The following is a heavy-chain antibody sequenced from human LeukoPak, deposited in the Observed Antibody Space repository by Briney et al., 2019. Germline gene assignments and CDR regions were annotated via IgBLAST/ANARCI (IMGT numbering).Heavy chain of an antibody. CDR3: ARDRIPTYYYGMDV. CDR2: IWYDGSNK. V-gene: IGHV3-33*01. J-gene: IGHJ6*02. Sequence: PGRSLRLSCAASGFTFSSYGMHWVRQAPGKGLEWVAVIWYDGSNKYYADSVKGRSTISRDNSKNTLYLQMNSLRAEDTAVYYCARDRIPTYYYGMDVWGQGTTVTVSS. CDR1: GFTFSSYG.